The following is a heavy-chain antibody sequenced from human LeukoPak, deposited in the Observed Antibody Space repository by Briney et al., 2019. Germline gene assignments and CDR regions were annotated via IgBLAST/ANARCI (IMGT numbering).Heavy chain of an antibody. CDR1: GVNFSSYS. V-gene: IGHV3-21*01. CDR2: ISGNSRYI. Sequence: GGSLRLSCAASGVNFSSYSMNWLRLTPGKGLEWVSSISGNSRYIYYGDPVKGRFPVSRDNAKNSLFLQMNSLRAEDTAVYFCARDRYGAESYSEYWGQGTQVTVSS. CDR3: ARDRYGAESYSEY. J-gene: IGHJ4*01. D-gene: IGHD3-10*01.